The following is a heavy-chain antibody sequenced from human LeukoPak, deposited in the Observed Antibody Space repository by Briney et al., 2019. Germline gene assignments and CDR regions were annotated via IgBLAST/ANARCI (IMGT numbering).Heavy chain of an antibody. J-gene: IGHJ5*02. D-gene: IGHD4-17*01. CDR2: IHTSGDT. V-gene: IGHV3-53*01. Sequence: GGSLRLSCAASGLTGSHNYVSWVRQAPGKGLEWVSAIHTSGDTCYADSVKGRFTISRDTSKNTLYLQINSLRVEDTAVYYCIVFGDSNHWGQGTLVIVSS. CDR3: IVFGDSNH. CDR1: GLTGSHNY.